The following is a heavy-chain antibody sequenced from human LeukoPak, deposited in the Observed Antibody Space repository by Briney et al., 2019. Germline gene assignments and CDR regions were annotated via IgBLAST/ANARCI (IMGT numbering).Heavy chain of an antibody. D-gene: IGHD3-10*01. V-gene: IGHV3-23*01. J-gene: IGHJ4*02. CDR1: GFSFSSYA. CDR3: AKGKGLSTMGTDLYFFDN. CDR2: IRGSGSST. Sequence: QPGGSLRLSYVASGFSFSSYAMSWVRQAPGKGLEWVSTIRGSGSSTYYADSVKGRFTISRDNSKNTLYLQMNSLRAEDTAEYYCAKGKGLSTMGTDLYFFDNWGQGTLVTVSS.